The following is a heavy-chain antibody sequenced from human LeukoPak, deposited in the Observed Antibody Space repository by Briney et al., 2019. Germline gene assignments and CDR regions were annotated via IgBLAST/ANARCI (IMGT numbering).Heavy chain of an antibody. D-gene: IGHD5/OR15-5a*01. CDR1: GGTFSSYA. J-gene: IGHJ4*02. CDR2: IIPIFGIA. CDR3: ARSTLGIDY. V-gene: IGHV1-69*04. Sequence: SVKVSCKASGGTFSSYAISWVRQAPGRGLEWMGRIIPIFGIANYAQKFQGRVTITADKSTSTAYMELSSLRSEDTAVYYCARSTLGIDYWGQGTLVTVSS.